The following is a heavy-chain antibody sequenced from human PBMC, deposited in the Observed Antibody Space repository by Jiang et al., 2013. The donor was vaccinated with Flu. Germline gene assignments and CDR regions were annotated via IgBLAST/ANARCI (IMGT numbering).Heavy chain of an antibody. CDR2: TFYRSKWYN. Sequence: QTLSLTCAISGDSVSSNSVAWNWIRQSPSRGLEWLGRTFYRSKWYNDYAVSVKSRTTINPDTSQNQFSLQLNSVTPEDTAVYYCARGRSRGFDIWGQGTMVTVSS. CDR3: ARGRSRGFDI. V-gene: IGHV6-1*01. J-gene: IGHJ3*02. CDR1: GDSVSSNSVA.